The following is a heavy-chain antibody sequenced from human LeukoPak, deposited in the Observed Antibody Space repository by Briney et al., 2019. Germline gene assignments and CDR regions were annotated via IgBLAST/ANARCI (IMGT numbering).Heavy chain of an antibody. CDR3: ARGLQWLVLPFDH. CDR1: GFTFSRYW. CDR2: INQGGNEK. D-gene: IGHD6-19*01. J-gene: IGHJ4*02. V-gene: IGHV3-7*01. Sequence: GGSLRLSCAASGFTFSRYWMSWVRQAPGKGLEWVANINQGGNEKYYVDSVKGRLTISRDNAKNSLYLQMNSLRAEDTAVYYCARGLQWLVLPFDHWGQGTLVTVSS.